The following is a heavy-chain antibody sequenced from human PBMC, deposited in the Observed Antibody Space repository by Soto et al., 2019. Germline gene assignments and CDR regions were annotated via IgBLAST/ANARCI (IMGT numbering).Heavy chain of an antibody. D-gene: IGHD2-2*01. Sequence: GGSLRLSCAASGFTFSSYVMSWVRQSPGKGLEWVSAITGSGGDTYHADSVKGRFTISRDNTKNTLYLQMNSLKAEDTAIFYCAKGSASSRPYYFDSRGQGTLVTVSS. CDR3: AKGSASSRPYYFDS. CDR2: ITGSGGDT. CDR1: GFTFSSYV. J-gene: IGHJ4*02. V-gene: IGHV3-23*01.